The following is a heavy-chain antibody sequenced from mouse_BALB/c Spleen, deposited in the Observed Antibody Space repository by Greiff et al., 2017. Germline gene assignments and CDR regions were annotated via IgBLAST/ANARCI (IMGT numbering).Heavy chain of an antibody. CDR3: ARGRAPYWYFDV. CDR2: IYPGGGYT. V-gene: IGHV1-63*02. D-gene: IGHD3-3*01. J-gene: IGHJ1*01. Sequence: VQLVESGAELVRPGTSVKISCKASGYTFTNYWLGWVKQRPGHGLEWIGDIYPGGGYTNYNEKFKGKATLTADTSSSTAYMQLSSLTSEDSAVYFCARGRAPYWYFDVWGAGTTVTVSS. CDR1: GYTFTNYW.